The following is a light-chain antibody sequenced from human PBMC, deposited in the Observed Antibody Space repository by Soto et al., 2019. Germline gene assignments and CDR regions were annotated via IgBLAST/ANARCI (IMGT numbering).Light chain of an antibody. V-gene: IGKV1-39*01. CDR2: AAS. J-gene: IGKJ2*01. CDR1: QTISTH. CDR3: QQSLTIPYT. Sequence: DIQMTQSPSSLSASVGDRVTITCRAGQTISTHLNWYQQKPGKAPKLLIYAASTLESGVPSRFSGSRSGTDFTLTISSLQPEDFATYFCQQSLTIPYTFGQGTKLEIK.